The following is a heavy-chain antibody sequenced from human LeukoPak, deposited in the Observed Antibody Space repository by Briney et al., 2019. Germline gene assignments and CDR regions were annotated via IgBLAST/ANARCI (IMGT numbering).Heavy chain of an antibody. Sequence: ASVKVSCKASGYTFTSYYMHWVRQAPGQGLEWMGIINPSGGSTSYARKFQGRVTMTRDTSTSTVYMELSSLRSEDTAVYYCARVSSGWYYFDYWGQGTLVTVSS. CDR1: GYTFTSYY. D-gene: IGHD6-19*01. J-gene: IGHJ4*02. V-gene: IGHV1-46*01. CDR3: ARVSSGWYYFDY. CDR2: INPSGGST.